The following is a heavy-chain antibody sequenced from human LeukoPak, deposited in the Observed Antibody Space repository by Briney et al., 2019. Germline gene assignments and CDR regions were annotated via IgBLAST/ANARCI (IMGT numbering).Heavy chain of an antibody. CDR3: ARGSYSRGGSFDY. Sequence: GGSLRLSCAASGFTFSTSWMIWVRQAPGKGLEWVANIKQDGNEKYYVDSVKGRFTISGDNAKNSLFLQMNSLRVEDTAMYYCARGSYSRGGSFDYWGQGTPVTVSS. CDR2: IKQDGNEK. CDR1: GFTFSTSW. D-gene: IGHD6-13*01. J-gene: IGHJ4*02. V-gene: IGHV3-7*01.